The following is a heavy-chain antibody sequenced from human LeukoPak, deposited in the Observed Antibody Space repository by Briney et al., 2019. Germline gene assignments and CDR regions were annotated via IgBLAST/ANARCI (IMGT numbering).Heavy chain of an antibody. J-gene: IGHJ3*02. D-gene: IGHD1-26*01. CDR2: ISWSTTTI. Sequence: GGSLRLSCAASGFTFSSYNMNWVRKAPGKGLEWVSYISWSTTTIYYADSVKGRFTISRDNAKNSLYLQMNSLRAEDTAVYYCARGHMVEATMDAFDIWGQGTMVTVSS. V-gene: IGHV3-48*04. CDR1: GFTFSSYN. CDR3: ARGHMVEATMDAFDI.